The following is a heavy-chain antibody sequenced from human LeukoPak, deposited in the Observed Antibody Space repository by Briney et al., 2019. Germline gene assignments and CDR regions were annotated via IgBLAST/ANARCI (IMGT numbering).Heavy chain of an antibody. CDR2: ISGAGSII. J-gene: IGHJ4*02. Sequence: MTGGSLRLSCAASGFSFGDYYMSWIRQAPGKGLELVSYISGAGSIIYNIDSVEGRFTISRDNSKKSLYLQMNSLRVEDAAIYYCVRAALAVDDYGDSGAFDYFDYWGQGILVTVSS. V-gene: IGHV3-11*01. D-gene: IGHD4-17*01. CDR1: GFSFGDYY. CDR3: VRAALAVDDYGDSGAFDYFDY.